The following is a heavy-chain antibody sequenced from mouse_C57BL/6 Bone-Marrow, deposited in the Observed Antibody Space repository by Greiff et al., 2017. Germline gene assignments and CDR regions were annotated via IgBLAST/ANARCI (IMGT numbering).Heavy chain of an antibody. CDR3: ARAPSFDY. CDR2: IYPRSGNT. Sequence: VQLQQSGAELARPGASVKLSCKASGYTFTSSGISWVKQRPGQGLEWIGEIYPRSGNTYYNEKFKGKATLTAAKSSIPAYMELRSLTAEDAAVYFCARAPSFDYWGQGTTLTVSS. CDR1: GYTFTSSG. V-gene: IGHV1-81*01. J-gene: IGHJ2*01.